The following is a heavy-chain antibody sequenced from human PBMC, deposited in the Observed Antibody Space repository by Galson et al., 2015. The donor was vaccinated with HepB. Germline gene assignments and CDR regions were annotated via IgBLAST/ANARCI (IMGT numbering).Heavy chain of an antibody. V-gene: IGHV3-21*01. CDR2: ISSSSSYI. CDR3: ARVMQYQLLVGGWFDP. CDR1: GFTFSSYS. D-gene: IGHD2-2*01. Sequence: SLRLSCAASGFTFSSYSMNWVRQAPGKGLEWVSSISSSSSYIYYADSVKGRFTISRDNAKDSLYLQMNSLRAEDTAVYYCARVMQYQLLVGGWFDPWGQGTLVTVSS. J-gene: IGHJ5*02.